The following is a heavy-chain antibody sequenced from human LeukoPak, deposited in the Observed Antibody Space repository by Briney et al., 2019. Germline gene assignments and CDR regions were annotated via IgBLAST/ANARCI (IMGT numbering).Heavy chain of an antibody. CDR2: IYDDGGT. CDR3: ARDRAGRRSSWVEFDL. CDR1: GFTVTSTH. V-gene: IGHV3-53*05. Sequence: GGSLRLSCTVSGFTVTSTHMDWVRQAPGKGPEWGALIYDDGGTVYADSVKGRFTISRDNSKNMVYLQMNSLRPEDSAVYYCARDRAGRRSSWVEFDLWGQGTLVTVSS. J-gene: IGHJ5*02. D-gene: IGHD3-10*01.